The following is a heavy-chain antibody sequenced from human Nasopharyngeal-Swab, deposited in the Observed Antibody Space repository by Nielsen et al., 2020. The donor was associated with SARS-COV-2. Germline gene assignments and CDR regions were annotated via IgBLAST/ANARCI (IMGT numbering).Heavy chain of an antibody. CDR2: IYYSGST. Sequence: SETLSPTCTVSGGSISSSSFYWGWIRQPPGKGLEWIGSIYYSGSTYYNPSLKSRVTISVDTSKNQFSLKLSSVTAADTAVYYCAAYYYDSSGYYRDWVYWGQGTLVTVSS. D-gene: IGHD3-22*01. V-gene: IGHV4-39*07. CDR3: AAYYYDSSGYYRDWVY. J-gene: IGHJ4*02. CDR1: GGSISSSSFY.